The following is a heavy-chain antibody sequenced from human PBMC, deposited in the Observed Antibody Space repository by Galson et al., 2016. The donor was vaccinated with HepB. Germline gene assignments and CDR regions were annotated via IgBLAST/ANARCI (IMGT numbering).Heavy chain of an antibody. V-gene: IGHV3-48*03. Sequence: SLRLSCAASGFDFSTHEMNWVRQAPGKGLEWISYISSSSSTIYYAASVKGRFTISRDNAKNSLYLQMNSLRAEDTAVYFCVRPHQGWGTTDYWGQGILVTVSS. CDR1: GFDFSTHE. J-gene: IGHJ4*02. CDR3: VRPHQGWGTTDY. D-gene: IGHD3-16*01. CDR2: ISSSSSTI.